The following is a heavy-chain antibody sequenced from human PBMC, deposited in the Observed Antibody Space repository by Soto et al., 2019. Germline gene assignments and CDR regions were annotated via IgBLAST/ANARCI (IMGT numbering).Heavy chain of an antibody. J-gene: IGHJ3*02. CDR2: INHSGST. CDR3: AREGSSGWYNAFDI. Sequence: SETLSLTCAVYGGSFSGYYWSWIRQPPGKGLEWIGEINHSGSTNYNPSLKSRVTISVDTSKNQFSLKLSSVTAADTAVYYCAREGSSGWYNAFDIWGQGTMVTVS. CDR1: GGSFSGYY. D-gene: IGHD6-19*01. V-gene: IGHV4-34*01.